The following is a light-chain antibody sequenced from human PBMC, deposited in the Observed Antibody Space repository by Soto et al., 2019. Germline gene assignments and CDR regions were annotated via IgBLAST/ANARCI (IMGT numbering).Light chain of an antibody. CDR2: GNS. Sequence: QSVLTQPPSVSGAPGQRVTISCIGSSSNIGAKYDVHWYQHLPGTAPKLLIYGNSNRPSGVPDRFSGSKSGTSASLAITGLQAEDEADYYCQSYDTSLSWVFGGGTKVTVL. CDR1: SSNIGAKYD. J-gene: IGLJ3*02. V-gene: IGLV1-40*01. CDR3: QSYDTSLSWV.